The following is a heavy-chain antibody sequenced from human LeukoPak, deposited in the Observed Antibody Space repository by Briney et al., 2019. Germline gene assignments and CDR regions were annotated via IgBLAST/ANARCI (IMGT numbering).Heavy chain of an antibody. Sequence: PGGSLRLSCAASGFTFSSYAMSWVRQAPGKGLEWVSGISGSGDNTLYAASVKGRFTISRDNSKNTLYLEMNSLRAEDTAIYYCAKMKGHPLQKYYMDVWGQGTMVTVSS. J-gene: IGHJ6*01. V-gene: IGHV3-23*01. CDR3: AKMKGHPLQKYYMDV. CDR1: GFTFSSYA. CDR2: ISGSGDNT. D-gene: IGHD2/OR15-2a*01.